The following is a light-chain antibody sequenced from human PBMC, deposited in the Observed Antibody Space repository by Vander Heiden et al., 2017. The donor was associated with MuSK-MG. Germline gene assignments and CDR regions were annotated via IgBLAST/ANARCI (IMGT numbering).Light chain of an antibody. J-gene: IGKJ2*01. CDR1: QSISSY. V-gene: IGKV1-39*01. CDR3: QQSDSAPHT. Sequence: DIQMTQSPSSLSASVGDRVTITCRASQSISSYLNWYQQKPGKAPKLLIYSASSLHSGLPSRFSGSASGTDFTLSISMLQGDDFATYYCQQSDSAPHTFGQGTKLEI. CDR2: SAS.